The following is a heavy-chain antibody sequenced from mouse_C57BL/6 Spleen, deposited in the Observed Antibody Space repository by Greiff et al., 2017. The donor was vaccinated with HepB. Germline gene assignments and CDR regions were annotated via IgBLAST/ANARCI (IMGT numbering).Heavy chain of an antibody. Sequence: EVKVVESGGDLVKPGGSLKLSCAASGFTFSSYGMSWVRQTPDKRLEWVATISSGGSYTYYPDSVKGRFTISRDNAKNTLYLQMSSLKSEDTAMYYCARRGTTVVAKNYAMDYWGQGTSVTVSS. CDR3: ARRGTTVVAKNYAMDY. V-gene: IGHV5-6*02. J-gene: IGHJ4*01. CDR1: GFTFSSYG. D-gene: IGHD1-1*01. CDR2: ISSGGSYT.